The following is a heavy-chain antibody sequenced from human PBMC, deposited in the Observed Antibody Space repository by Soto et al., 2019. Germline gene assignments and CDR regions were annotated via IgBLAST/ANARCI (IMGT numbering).Heavy chain of an antibody. CDR1: GFTFDDYT. V-gene: IGHV3-43*01. J-gene: IGHJ3*02. CDR3: AKPYCGGDCYSEAGAFDI. D-gene: IGHD2-21*02. CDR2: ISWDGGST. Sequence: ESGGVVVQPGGSLRLSCAASGFTFDDYTMHWVRQAPGKGLEWVSLISWDGGSTYYADSVKGRFTISRDNSKNSLYLQMNSLRTEDTALYYCAKPYCGGDCYSEAGAFDIWGQGTMVTVSS.